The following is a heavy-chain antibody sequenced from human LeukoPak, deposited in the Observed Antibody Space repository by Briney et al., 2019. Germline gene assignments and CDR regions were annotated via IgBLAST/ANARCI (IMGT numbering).Heavy chain of an antibody. CDR2: ISSSGSTI. J-gene: IGHJ6*04. D-gene: IGHD3-10*02. CDR3: AELGITMIGGV. V-gene: IGHV3-48*03. CDR1: GFTFSSYE. Sequence: QAGGSLRLSCAASGFTFSSYEMNWVRQAPGKGLEWVSYISSSGSTIYYADSVKGRFTTSRDNAKNSLYLQMNSLRAEGTAVYYCAELGITMIGGVWGKGTTVTISS.